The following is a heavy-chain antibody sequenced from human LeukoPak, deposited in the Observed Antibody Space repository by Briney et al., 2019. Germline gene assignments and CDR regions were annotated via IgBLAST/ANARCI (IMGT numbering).Heavy chain of an antibody. CDR1: GGSISSYY. Sequence: SETLSLTCTVSGGSISSYYWSWIRQPPGKGLEWIGYIYYSGSTNYNPSLKSRVTISVDRSKNQFSLKLSSVTAADTAVYYCARGGARGYYGSGSLGSYYYYGMDVWGQGTTVTVSS. CDR2: IYYSGST. J-gene: IGHJ6*02. D-gene: IGHD3-10*01. V-gene: IGHV4-59*12. CDR3: ARGGARGYYGSGSLGSYYYYGMDV.